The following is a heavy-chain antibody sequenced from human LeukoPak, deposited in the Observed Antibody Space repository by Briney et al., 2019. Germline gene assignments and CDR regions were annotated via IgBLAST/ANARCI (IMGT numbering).Heavy chain of an antibody. CDR3: ANSYSSSVSDFDY. V-gene: IGHV3-30*18. CDR1: GFTFSSYG. Sequence: AGSLRLSCAASGFTFSSYGMHWVRPAPGKGLEGVAVISYDGSNKYYADSVKGRFTISRDNSKNTLYLQMNSLRAEDTAVYYCANSYSSSVSDFDYWGQGTLVTVSS. J-gene: IGHJ4*02. D-gene: IGHD6-6*01. CDR2: ISYDGSNK.